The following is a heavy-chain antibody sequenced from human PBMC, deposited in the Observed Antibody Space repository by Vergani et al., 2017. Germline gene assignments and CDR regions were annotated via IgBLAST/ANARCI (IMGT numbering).Heavy chain of an antibody. CDR2: INPNSGGT. J-gene: IGHJ6*02. V-gene: IGHV1-2*02. D-gene: IGHD3-22*01. CDR3: AAIYDSSGYSYYYYGMDV. Sequence: QVQLVQSGAEVKKPGASVKVSCKASGYTFTGYYMPWVRQAPGQGLEWMGWINPNSGGTNYAQKFQGRVTMTRDTSISTAYMELSRLRSDDTAVYYCAAIYDSSGYSYYYYGMDVWGQGTTVTVSS. CDR1: GYTFTGYY.